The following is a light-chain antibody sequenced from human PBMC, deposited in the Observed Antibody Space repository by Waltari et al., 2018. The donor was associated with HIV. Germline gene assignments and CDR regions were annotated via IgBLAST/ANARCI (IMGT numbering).Light chain of an antibody. V-gene: IGLV2-11*01. CDR2: EVS. CDR1: SSDVGGYNY. CDR3: CSYAGNYTFV. J-gene: IGLJ2*01. Sequence: QSALTQPRSVSGSPGQSVTISCTGTSSDVGGYNYVSGYQQHPGKAPKFMIYEVSKRPSGVPDRFSGSKSGNTASLTISGLQAEDEADYYCCSYAGNYTFVFGGGTKLTVL.